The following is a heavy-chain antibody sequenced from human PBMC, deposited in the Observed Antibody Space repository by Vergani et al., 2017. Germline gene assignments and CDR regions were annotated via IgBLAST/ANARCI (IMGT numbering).Heavy chain of an antibody. CDR1: GVTFSSYA. J-gene: IGHJ4*02. Sequence: EVQLLESGGGLVQPGGSLRLSCAASGVTFSSYAMSWVRQAPGKGLEWVSAISGSGGSTYYADSVKGRFTISRDNSKNTLYLQMNSLRAEDTAVYYCAKVYDFWSGYYGGYDYWGQGTLVTVSS. CDR2: ISGSGGST. V-gene: IGHV3-23*01. D-gene: IGHD3-3*01. CDR3: AKVYDFWSGYYGGYDY.